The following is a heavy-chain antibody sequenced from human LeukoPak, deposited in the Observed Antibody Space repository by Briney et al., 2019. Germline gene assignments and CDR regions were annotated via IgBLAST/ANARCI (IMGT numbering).Heavy chain of an antibody. V-gene: IGHV1-69*04. Sequence: SVKVSCKASGGTFSSYAISWVRQAPGQGLEWMGRIIPILGIANCAQKFQGRVTITADKSTSTTYMELSSLRSEDTAVYYCARGRDGYPYYFDYWGQGTLVTVSS. CDR3: ARGRDGYPYYFDY. D-gene: IGHD5-24*01. CDR1: GGTFSSYA. J-gene: IGHJ4*02. CDR2: IIPILGIA.